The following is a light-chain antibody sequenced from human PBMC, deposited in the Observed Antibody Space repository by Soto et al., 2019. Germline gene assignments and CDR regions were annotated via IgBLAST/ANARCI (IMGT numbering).Light chain of an antibody. V-gene: IGLV2-8*01. Sequence: QSALTQPPSASGSPGQSVTISCTGTSSDVGGYNYVSWYQQHPGKAPKLMIYEVFKRPSGVPDRFSGSKSGNTASLTVSGLQAEDEADYYCSSYAGSNNSEVFGTGTKLTVL. CDR3: SSYAGSNNSEV. CDR1: SSDVGGYNY. CDR2: EVF. J-gene: IGLJ1*01.